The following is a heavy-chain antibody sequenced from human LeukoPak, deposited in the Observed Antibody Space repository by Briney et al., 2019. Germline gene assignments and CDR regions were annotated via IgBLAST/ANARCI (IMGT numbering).Heavy chain of an antibody. CDR3: ASRGYCSSTSCYVSGPYMDV. V-gene: IGHV4-59*01. CDR1: GGSIGSYY. CDR2: IYFSGYT. D-gene: IGHD2-2*01. Sequence: PSETLSLTCTVSGGSIGSYYWSWIRQPPGKGLEWIGYIYFSGYTNYNPSLKSRVTISVDTSKNQLSLNLNSVTAADTAVYYCASRGYCSSTSCYVSGPYMDVWGQGTTVTVSS. J-gene: IGHJ6*02.